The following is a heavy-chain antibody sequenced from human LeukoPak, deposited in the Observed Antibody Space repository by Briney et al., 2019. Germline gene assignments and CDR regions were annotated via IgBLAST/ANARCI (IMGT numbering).Heavy chain of an antibody. D-gene: IGHD1-7*01. CDR2: IKKDGSQK. CDR1: GFTSSDTW. CDR3: ARVGWELRNLHFDP. Sequence: GGSLRLSCVGSGFTSSDTWMSWVRQAPGKGPEWVASIKKDGSQKYYVDSVKGRFTISRDNAQNSLYLQMNSLGVEDTAMYSCARVGWELRNLHFDPWGQGTLVTVSS. V-gene: IGHV3-7*03. J-gene: IGHJ5*02.